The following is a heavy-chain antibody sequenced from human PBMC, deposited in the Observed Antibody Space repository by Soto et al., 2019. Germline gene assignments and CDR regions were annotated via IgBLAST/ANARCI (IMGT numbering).Heavy chain of an antibody. CDR1: GFTFSSYA. CDR3: ATAQYASPYFFDY. Sequence: WVSLRLSGAASGFTFSSYAMSWVRQAPGKGLEWVSAISGSGGSTYYADSVKGRFTTPRDNSKNTLYLQMNSMRAEDTAVYFCATAQYASPYFFDYWGQGTLVTLSS. CDR2: ISGSGGST. D-gene: IGHD2-2*01. J-gene: IGHJ4*02. V-gene: IGHV3-23*01.